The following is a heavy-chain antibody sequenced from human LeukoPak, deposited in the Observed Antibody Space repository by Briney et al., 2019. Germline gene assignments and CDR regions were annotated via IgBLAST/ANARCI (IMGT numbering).Heavy chain of an antibody. J-gene: IGHJ2*01. Sequence: GGSLRLSCAASGFTVSSNYINWVRQAPGKGLEWVSVPYSGGDAYYADSVKGRFTVSRDNSKNTLYLQMNSLGAEDTAVYYCARDTSGYCSTSRCYGSWYFDLWGRGTLVTVSS. CDR3: ARDTSGYCSTSRCYGSWYFDL. V-gene: IGHV3-53*01. CDR1: GFTVSSNY. D-gene: IGHD2-2*01. CDR2: PYSGGDA.